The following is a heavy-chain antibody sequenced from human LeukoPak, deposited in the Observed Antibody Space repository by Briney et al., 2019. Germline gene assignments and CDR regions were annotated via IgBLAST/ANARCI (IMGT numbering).Heavy chain of an antibody. CDR3: ASGSITGTTGFDY. Sequence: SETLPLTCAVYGGSFSGYYWSWIRQPPGKGLEWIGEINHSGSTNYNPSLKSRVTISVDTSKNQFSLKLSSVTAADTAVYYCASGSITGTTGFDYWGQGTLVTVSS. CDR1: GGSFSGYY. CDR2: INHSGST. J-gene: IGHJ4*02. D-gene: IGHD1-20*01. V-gene: IGHV4-34*01.